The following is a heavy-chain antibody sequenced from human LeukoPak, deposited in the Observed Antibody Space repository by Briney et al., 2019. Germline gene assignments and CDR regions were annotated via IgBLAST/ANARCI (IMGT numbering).Heavy chain of an antibody. D-gene: IGHD6-13*01. CDR2: ISSGSTYI. V-gene: IGHV3-21*01. CDR1: GFTFSSYS. Sequence: PGGSLRLSCAASGFTFSSYSMNWVRQAPGKGLEWVSSISSGSTYIYSADSVKGRFTISRDNAKNSLYLQMNSLSPDDTAVYYCARRVASANDAFDIWGQGAVVTVSS. J-gene: IGHJ3*02. CDR3: ARRVASANDAFDI.